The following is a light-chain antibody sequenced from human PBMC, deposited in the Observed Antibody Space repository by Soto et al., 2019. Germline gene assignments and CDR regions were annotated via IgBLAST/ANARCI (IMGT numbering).Light chain of an antibody. Sequence: QSVLTQSPSASGTPGQRVTISCSGSSSNIGSTTVNWFQQLPGTAPRLLISTNDQRPSGVPDRFSGSKSGTSASLAISGLQSEDEATYYCASWDDSLNGFLFGTGTKLTVL. V-gene: IGLV1-44*01. CDR2: TND. CDR3: ASWDDSLNGFL. J-gene: IGLJ1*01. CDR1: SSNIGSTT.